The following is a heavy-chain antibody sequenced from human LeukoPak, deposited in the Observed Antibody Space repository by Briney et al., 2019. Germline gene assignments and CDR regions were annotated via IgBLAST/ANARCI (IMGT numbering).Heavy chain of an antibody. Sequence: ASVKVSCKACGYTFSSAGISWVRQAPGQGLEWMGWIGAYDGDTKYTQNLQGRVTLTTDTSTSTAYMELRSLRSEDTAVYFCAREGRSDSRNHYYYYGMDVWGQGTTVTVSS. J-gene: IGHJ6*02. D-gene: IGHD2-21*02. CDR3: AREGRSDSRNHYYYYGMDV. CDR1: GYTFSSAG. V-gene: IGHV1-18*01. CDR2: IGAYDGDT.